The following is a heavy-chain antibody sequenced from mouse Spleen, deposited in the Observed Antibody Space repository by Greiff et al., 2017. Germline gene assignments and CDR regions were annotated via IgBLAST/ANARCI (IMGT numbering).Heavy chain of an antibody. CDR2: ISCYNGAT. V-gene: IGHV1S34*01. J-gene: IGHJ4*01. Sequence: LEWIGYISCYNGATSYNQKFKGKATFTVDTSSSTAYMQFNSLTSEDSAVYYCAPGAMDYWGQGTSVTVSS. CDR3: APGAMDY.